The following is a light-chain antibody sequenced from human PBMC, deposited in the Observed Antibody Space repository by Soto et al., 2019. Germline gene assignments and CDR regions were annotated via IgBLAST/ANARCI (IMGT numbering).Light chain of an antibody. CDR1: SSDVGGYNY. J-gene: IGLJ1*01. Sequence: QSALTQPASASGSPGQSITISCTGTSSDVGGYNYVSWYQQHPGKAPKLMIYDVSDRPSGVSNRFSGSKSGNTASLTISGLQAEDEADYYCSSYTSSSTRVFGTGTKVTLL. CDR3: SSYTSSSTRV. V-gene: IGLV2-14*01. CDR2: DVS.